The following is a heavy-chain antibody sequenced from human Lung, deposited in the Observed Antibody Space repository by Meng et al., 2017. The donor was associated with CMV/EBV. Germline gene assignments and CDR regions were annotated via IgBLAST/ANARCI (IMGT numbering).Heavy chain of an antibody. CDR1: GFMFSSYT. J-gene: IGHJ4*02. CDR3: ARGDYSGYDVPDY. CDR2: ISSSSAYI. Sequence: SCAASGFMFSSYTMNWVRQAPGRGLEWVSSISSSSAYIFYADSVKGRFTISRDNAKNSLNLQMHSLRAEDTALYYCARGDYSGYDVPDYWGQGTXVTVSS. V-gene: IGHV3-21*06. D-gene: IGHD5-12*01.